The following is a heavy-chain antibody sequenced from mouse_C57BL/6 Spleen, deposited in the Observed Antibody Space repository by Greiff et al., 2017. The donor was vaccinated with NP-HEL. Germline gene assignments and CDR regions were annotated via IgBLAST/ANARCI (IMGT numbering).Heavy chain of an antibody. CDR2: INPSTGGT. V-gene: IGHV1-42*01. Sequence: EVQLQQSGPELVKPGASVKISCKASGYSFTGYYMNWVKQSPEKSLEWIGEINPSTGGTTYNQKFKAKATLTVDKSSSTAYMQLKSLTSEDSAVYYCARSHYDSWGQGTLVTVSA. D-gene: IGHD2-4*01. CDR3: ARSHYDS. CDR1: GYSFTGYY. J-gene: IGHJ3*01.